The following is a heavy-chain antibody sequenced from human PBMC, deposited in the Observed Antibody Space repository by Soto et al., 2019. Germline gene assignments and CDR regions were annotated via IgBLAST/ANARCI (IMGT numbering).Heavy chain of an antibody. CDR3: AAGRGPPYIYGMDV. V-gene: IGHV3-30-3*01. J-gene: IGHJ6*02. CDR2: ISYDGSNK. Sequence: GGSLRLSCAASGFTFSSYAMHWVRQAPGKGLEWVAVISYDGSNKYYADSVKGRFTISRDNSKNTLYLQMNSLRAEDTAVYYCAAGRGPPYIYGMDVWGQGTTVTVSS. CDR1: GFTFSSYA. D-gene: IGHD5-12*01.